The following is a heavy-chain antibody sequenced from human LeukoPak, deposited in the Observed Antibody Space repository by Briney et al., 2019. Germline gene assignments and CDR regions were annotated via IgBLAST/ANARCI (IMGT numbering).Heavy chain of an antibody. CDR3: ARGPSYYDFWSGYPHPYMDV. J-gene: IGHJ6*03. V-gene: IGHV1-18*01. D-gene: IGHD3-3*01. CDR1: GYTFTSYG. Sequence: ASVKVSCKASGYTFTSYGISWVRQAPGQGLEWMGWISAYNGNTNYAQKLQGRVTMTTDTSTSTAYMELRSLRSDDTAVYYCARGPSYYDFWSGYPHPYMDVWGKGTTVTVSS. CDR2: ISAYNGNT.